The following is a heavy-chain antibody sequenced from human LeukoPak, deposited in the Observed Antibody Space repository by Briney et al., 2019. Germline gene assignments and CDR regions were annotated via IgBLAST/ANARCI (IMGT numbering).Heavy chain of an antibody. J-gene: IGHJ4*02. D-gene: IGHD3-22*01. CDR1: GFTFSNAW. CDR3: STTYYYDSSEGY. V-gene: IGHV3-15*07. CDR2: IKSKTDGGTT. Sequence: GESLRLSCAASGFTFSNAWMNWVRQAPGKGLKWVGRIKSKTDGGTTDYAAPVKGRFTISRDDSKNTLYLQMNSLKTEDTAVYYCSTTYYYDSSEGYWGQGTLVTVSS.